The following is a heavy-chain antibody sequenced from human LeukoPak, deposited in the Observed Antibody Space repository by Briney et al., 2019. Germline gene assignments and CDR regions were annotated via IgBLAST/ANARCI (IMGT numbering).Heavy chain of an antibody. J-gene: IGHJ6*02. Sequence: GGSLRLSCAASGFTFSSHAMSWVRQAPGKGLEWVSTISVSGGSTYYADSVKGRFTISRDNAKNSLYLQMNSLRTEDTALYYCAKDIVAYSYYYGVDVWGQGTTVTVSS. CDR2: ISVSGGST. CDR3: AKDIVAYSYYYGVDV. CDR1: GFTFSSHA. D-gene: IGHD3-16*01. V-gene: IGHV3-23*01.